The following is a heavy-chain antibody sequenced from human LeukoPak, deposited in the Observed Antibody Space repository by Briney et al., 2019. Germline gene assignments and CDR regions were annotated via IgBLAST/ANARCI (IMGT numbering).Heavy chain of an antibody. V-gene: IGHV6-1*01. D-gene: IGHD1-1*01. CDR2: TYYRSTWHH. J-gene: IGHJ3*02. Sequence: SQTLSLTFAISGGTVPRSQVVCNWLRQSPSRGLEWLGKTYYRSTWHHDYAVSVTGRLTITPDTSKNQFSLQLNSVTPDDTAVYYCARINWDDAFDIWGQGTMVTVSS. CDR3: ARINWDDAFDI. CDR1: GGTVPRSQVV.